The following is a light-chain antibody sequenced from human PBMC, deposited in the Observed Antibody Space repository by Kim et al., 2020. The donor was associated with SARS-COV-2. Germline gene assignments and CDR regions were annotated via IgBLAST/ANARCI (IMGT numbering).Light chain of an antibody. CDR1: SPNIGAGYD. CDR2: GNS. Sequence: VTISYPGSSPNIGAGYDVQWYQQLPGTAPKLLIYGNSNRPSGIPDRFSGSESGASASLTITGLQAEDEADYYCQSYDSSLTGLYVFGTGTKVTVL. J-gene: IGLJ1*01. CDR3: QSYDSSLTGLYV. V-gene: IGLV1-40*03.